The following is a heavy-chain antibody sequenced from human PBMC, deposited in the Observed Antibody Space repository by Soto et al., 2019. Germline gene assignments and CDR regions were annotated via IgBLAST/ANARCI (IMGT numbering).Heavy chain of an antibody. CDR1: G. V-gene: IGHV3-23*01. D-gene: IGHD5-12*01. Sequence: GVSRVLKDPGKGLEWVSTLSGSGGSTYYADSVKGRFTISRDNSKNTLYLQMNSLRAEDTAVYYCAKDHIVVTTQLDYWGQGTLVTVSS. CDR3: AKDHIVVTTQLDY. J-gene: IGHJ4*02. CDR2: LSGSGGST.